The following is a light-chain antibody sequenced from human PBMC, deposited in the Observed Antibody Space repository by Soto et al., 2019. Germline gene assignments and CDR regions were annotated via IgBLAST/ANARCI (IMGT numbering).Light chain of an antibody. J-gene: IGKJ1*01. Sequence: EIVLTQSPGTLSLSPGERATLSCRASQSVSSYLAWYQQKPGQAPRLLIYGASSRATGIPDRFSGSGSGTDLTLTISRPEPEDFAVYYCQQYVSSSRTFGQGTKVEIK. CDR2: GAS. CDR1: QSVSSY. V-gene: IGKV3-20*01. CDR3: QQYVSSSRT.